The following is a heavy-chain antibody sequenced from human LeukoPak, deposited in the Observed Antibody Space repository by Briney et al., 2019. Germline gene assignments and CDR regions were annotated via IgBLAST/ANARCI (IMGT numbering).Heavy chain of an antibody. Sequence: GGSLRLSCAASGFTFDDYAMSWVRQAPGKGLEWVSGINWNGGSTGHVDSVKGRFAISRDNAKNSLYLQMNSLRGEDTALYYCARDAHFGGVFDIWGQGTMVTVSS. CDR2: INWNGGST. J-gene: IGHJ3*02. CDR3: ARDAHFGGVFDI. V-gene: IGHV3-20*04. CDR1: GFTFDDYA. D-gene: IGHD2-21*01.